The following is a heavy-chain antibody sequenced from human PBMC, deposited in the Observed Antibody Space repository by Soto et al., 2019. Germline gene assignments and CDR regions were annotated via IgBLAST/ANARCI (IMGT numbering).Heavy chain of an antibody. V-gene: IGHV1-18*04. Sequence: SSVKVSCKASGYTFTSYGISWVRQAPGQGLEWMGWISAYNGNTNYAQKLQGRVTMTTDTSTSTAYMELRSLRSDDTAVYYCALALGCSSTSCYTAYYYGMYVWG. CDR3: ALALGCSSTSCYTAYYYGMYV. J-gene: IGHJ6*02. D-gene: IGHD2-2*02. CDR2: ISAYNGNT. CDR1: GYTFTSYG.